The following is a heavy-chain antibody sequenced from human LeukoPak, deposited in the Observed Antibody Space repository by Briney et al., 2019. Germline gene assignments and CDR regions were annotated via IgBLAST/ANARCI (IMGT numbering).Heavy chain of an antibody. J-gene: IGHJ5*02. V-gene: IGHV1-2*06. CDR3: AREVGYSSSYYGRFDP. D-gene: IGHD2-2*01. CDR1: GYTFTGYY. CDR2: VNPNNGVP. Sequence: RASVKVSCKASGYTFTGYYMHWVRQAPGQGLEWMGRVNPNNGVPNYAQKFQGRVTMTRDTAISTIYMELSSLRSDDTAVYFCAREVGYSSSYYGRFDPWGQGTLVMVSS.